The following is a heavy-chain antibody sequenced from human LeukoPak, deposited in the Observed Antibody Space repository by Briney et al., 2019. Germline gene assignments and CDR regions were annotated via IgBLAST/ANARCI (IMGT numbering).Heavy chain of an antibody. Sequence: GGSLRLSCAASGVTFSSYSMNWGRQAPGKGLEWGSYISSSSSTIYYADSVKGRFTISSDNAKNSLYLQMNSLRAEDTAVYYCARAEPKYDSSGPYYFDYWGKRTLVTVSS. CDR2: ISSSSSTI. CDR3: ARAEPKYDSSGPYYFDY. V-gene: IGHV3-48*01. CDR1: GVTFSSYS. D-gene: IGHD3-22*01. J-gene: IGHJ4*02.